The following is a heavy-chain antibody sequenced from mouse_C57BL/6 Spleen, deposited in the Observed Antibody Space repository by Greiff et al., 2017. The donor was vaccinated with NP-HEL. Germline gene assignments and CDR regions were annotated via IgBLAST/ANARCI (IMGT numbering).Heavy chain of an antibody. CDR2: IRNKANGYTT. J-gene: IGHJ1*03. V-gene: IGHV7-3*01. D-gene: IGHD1-1*01. Sequence: EVQGVESGGGLVQPGGSLSLSCAASGFTFTDYYMSWVRQPPGKALEWLGFIRNKANGYTTEYSASVKGRFTISRDNSQSILYLQMNALRAEDSATYYCARYWNYGRYFDVWGTGTTVTVSS. CDR1: GFTFTDYY. CDR3: ARYWNYGRYFDV.